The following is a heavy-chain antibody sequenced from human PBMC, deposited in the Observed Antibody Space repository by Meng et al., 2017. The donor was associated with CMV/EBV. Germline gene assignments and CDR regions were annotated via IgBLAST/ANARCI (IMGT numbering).Heavy chain of an antibody. V-gene: IGHV3-49*04. J-gene: IGHJ4*02. D-gene: IGHD3-22*01. CDR1: GFRFGDYA. CDR3: TRAENYESDGYYFSAFDS. Sequence: GGSLRLSCTASGFRFGDYAMSWVRQAPGKGLEWVGFIRSRRYGGTTEYAASVRGRFTISRDDSKNIAYLQMNSLKTEDTAVYYCTRAENYESDGYYFSAFDSWGQGTLVTVSS. CDR2: IRSRRYGGTT.